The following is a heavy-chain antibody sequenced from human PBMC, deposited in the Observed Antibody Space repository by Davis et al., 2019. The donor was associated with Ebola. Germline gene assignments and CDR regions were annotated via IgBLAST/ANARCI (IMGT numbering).Heavy chain of an antibody. CDR2: INHSGST. Sequence: MPSETLSLTCAVYGGSFSAYYWSWIRQPPGKGLEWIGEINHSGSTNYNPSLKSRVTISVDTSKNQFSLKLSSVTAADTAVYYCARSRYCGGDCYSASTYYNYWGQGTLVTVSS. V-gene: IGHV4-34*01. J-gene: IGHJ4*02. D-gene: IGHD2-21*02. CDR1: GGSFSAYY. CDR3: ARSRYCGGDCYSASTYYNY.